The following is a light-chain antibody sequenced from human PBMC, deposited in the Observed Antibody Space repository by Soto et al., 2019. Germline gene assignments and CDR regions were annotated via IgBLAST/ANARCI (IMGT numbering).Light chain of an antibody. CDR2: DAS. V-gene: IGKV3-20*01. CDR3: QQYGDSPRT. CDR1: QSLTSTY. J-gene: IGKJ1*01. Sequence: EIVLTQSPATLSLSPGGRATLSCRASQSLTSTYLAWYQQKPGQAPRLVIYDASSRATRIPDRFSGSGSGTDFTLTISRLEPEDFAVYYCQQYGDSPRTFGQGTKVEV.